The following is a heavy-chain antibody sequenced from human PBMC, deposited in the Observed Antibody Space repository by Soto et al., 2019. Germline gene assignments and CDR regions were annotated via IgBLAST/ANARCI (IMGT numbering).Heavy chain of an antibody. CDR2: ISGSGGST. D-gene: IGHD6-13*01. CDR3: AKDRVPSSIAAAALTDY. V-gene: IGHV3-23*01. CDR1: GFTFSSYA. J-gene: IGHJ4*02. Sequence: PGGSLRLSCAASGFTFSSYAMSWVRQAPGKGLEWVSAISGSGGSTYYADSVKGRFTISRDNSKNTLYLQMNSLRAEDTAVYYCAKDRVPSSIAAAALTDYWGQGTLVTVSS.